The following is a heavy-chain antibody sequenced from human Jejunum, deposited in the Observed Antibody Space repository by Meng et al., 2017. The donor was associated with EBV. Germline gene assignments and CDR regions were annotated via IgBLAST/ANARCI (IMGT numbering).Heavy chain of an antibody. J-gene: IGHJ4*02. CDR1: GFSVKNNY. Sequence: GQRGDPGGDLIHPGEPLLLSYAASGFSVKNNYMSWVRQAPGKGLEWVSVIYSGGNTYYADSVKGRFTISRDDSKNTVFLQMNSLRAEDTAVYYCARGGEPDYWGQGTLVTVSS. CDR3: ARGGEPDY. D-gene: IGHD3-10*01. V-gene: IGHV3-53*01. CDR2: IYSGGNT.